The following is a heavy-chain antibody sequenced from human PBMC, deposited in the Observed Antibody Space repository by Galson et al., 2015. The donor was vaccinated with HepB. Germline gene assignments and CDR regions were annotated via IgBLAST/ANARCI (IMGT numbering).Heavy chain of an antibody. CDR3: AKDGSSEYRSNWFGMDV. Sequence: SLRLSCAASGFTFDDYAMHWVRQAPGKGLEWVSGINWNSGTIGYADSVKGRFTISRDNAKNSLYLQMNTLRAEDTALYYCAKDGSSEYRSNWFGMDVWGQGTTVTVSS. J-gene: IGHJ6*02. V-gene: IGHV3-9*01. CDR1: GFTFDDYA. D-gene: IGHD6-13*01. CDR2: INWNSGTI.